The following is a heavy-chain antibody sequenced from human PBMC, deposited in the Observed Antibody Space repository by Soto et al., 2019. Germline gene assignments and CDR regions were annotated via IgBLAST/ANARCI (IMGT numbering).Heavy chain of an antibody. D-gene: IGHD6-13*01. CDR1: GGSISSGGYY. CDR3: ARSFGVAAAGPFAY. V-gene: IGHV4-31*03. Sequence: QVQLQESGPGLVKPSQTLSLTCTVSGGSISSGGYYWSWIRQHPGKGLEWIGYIYYSGSTYYNPSLKSRLNISVDTSKNQFSLKLSSVTAADTAVYDCARSFGVAAAGPFAYWGQGTLVTVSS. CDR2: IYYSGST. J-gene: IGHJ4*02.